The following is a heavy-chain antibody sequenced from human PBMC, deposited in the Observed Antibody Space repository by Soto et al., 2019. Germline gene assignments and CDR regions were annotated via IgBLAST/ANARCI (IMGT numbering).Heavy chain of an antibody. CDR3: ARVGWKSSSWYGSWFDP. V-gene: IGHV4-34*01. D-gene: IGHD6-13*01. CDR2: INHSGST. Sequence: PXVILSLTFAVYGWSFSGYYWSWIRQPTGKGLEWIGEINHSGSTNYNPPLKSRVTISVDTSKNQFSLKLSSVTAADTAVYYCARVGWKSSSWYGSWFDPWGQGTLVTVSS. CDR1: GWSFSGYY. J-gene: IGHJ5*02.